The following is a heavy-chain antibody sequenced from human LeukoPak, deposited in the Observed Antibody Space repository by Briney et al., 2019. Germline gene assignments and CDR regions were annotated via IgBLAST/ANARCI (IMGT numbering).Heavy chain of an antibody. J-gene: IGHJ6*02. D-gene: IGHD3-10*01. CDR1: GGSISSGDYY. V-gene: IGHV4-30-4*01. Sequence: SETLSLTCTVSGGSISSGDYYWSWIRQPPGKGLEWIGYIYYSGSTYYNPSLKSRVTISVDTSKNQFSLKLSSVTAADTAVYYCARGAVLLWFGELKDYGMDVWGQGTTVTVSS. CDR3: ARGAVLLWFGELKDYGMDV. CDR2: IYYSGST.